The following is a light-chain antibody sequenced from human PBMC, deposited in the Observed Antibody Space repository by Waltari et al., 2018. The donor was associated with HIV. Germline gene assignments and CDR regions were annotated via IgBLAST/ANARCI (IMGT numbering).Light chain of an antibody. J-gene: IGKJ4*01. Sequence: VMTQSPDSLAVSLGERATINCKSSQSVLYSSNNKNYLAWYQQKPGQPPKLLVYWASTRESGVPGGFSGSGSGTDFTLTISSLQAEDVAVYYCQQYYSSPLTFGGGTKVEIK. CDR3: QQYYSSPLT. CDR2: WAS. V-gene: IGKV4-1*01. CDR1: QSVLYSSNNKNY.